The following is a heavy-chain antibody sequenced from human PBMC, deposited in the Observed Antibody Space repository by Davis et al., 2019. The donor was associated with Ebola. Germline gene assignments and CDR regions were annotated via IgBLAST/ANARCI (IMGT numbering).Heavy chain of an antibody. D-gene: IGHD4/OR15-4a*01. CDR2: INTNFGNT. CDR3: ARDSDYRPDY. V-gene: IGHV1-18*04. J-gene: IGHJ4*02. Sequence: ASVKVSCKASGYTFTSYGVKWVRQAPGQGLEWMGWINTNFGNTNYARKFQGRVTMTTDRSTSTAYMELRSLSSDDTAMYYYARDSDYRPDYWGQGTLVTVSS. CDR1: GYTFTSYG.